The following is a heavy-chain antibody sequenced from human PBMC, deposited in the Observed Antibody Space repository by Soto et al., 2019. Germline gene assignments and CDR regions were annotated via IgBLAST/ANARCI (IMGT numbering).Heavy chain of an antibody. D-gene: IGHD3-9*01. CDR2: IYYSGST. V-gene: IGHV4-30-4*01. CDR3: ARLHYDILTGYYPLYNWFDP. CDR1: GGSISSGDYY. J-gene: IGHJ5*02. Sequence: QVQLQESGPGLVKPSQTLSLTCTVSGGSISSGDYYWSWIRQPPGKGLEWIGYIYYSGSTHYNPSLKSRVTISVDTSKNQFSLKLSSVTAADTAVYYCARLHYDILTGYYPLYNWFDPWGQGTLVTVSS.